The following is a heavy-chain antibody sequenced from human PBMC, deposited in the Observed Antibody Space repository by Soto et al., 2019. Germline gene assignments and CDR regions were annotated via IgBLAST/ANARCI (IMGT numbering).Heavy chain of an antibody. CDR1: GYTFTKYA. Sequence: QVHLVQSGAEVKKPGASVKVSCKASGYTFTKYAVHWVRQAPGQRPEWMGWINGGNGNTKYSQKFQGGVTITRDTSASTAYMELSSLTSEDTAVYYCERDTYYGSGSYNYMDVWGKGTTVTVS. J-gene: IGHJ6*03. V-gene: IGHV1-3*01. D-gene: IGHD3-10*01. CDR2: INGGNGNT. CDR3: ERDTYYGSGSYNYMDV.